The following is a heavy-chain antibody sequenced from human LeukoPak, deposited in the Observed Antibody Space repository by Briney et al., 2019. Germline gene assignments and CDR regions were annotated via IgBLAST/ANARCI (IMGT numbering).Heavy chain of an antibody. V-gene: IGHV1-69*13. CDR1: GGTFISYA. CDR3: ARDIGSVFTNWFDP. J-gene: IGHJ5*02. Sequence: SVKVSCKASGGTFISYAISWVRQAPGQGLEWMGGIIPIFGTANYAQKFQGRVTITADESTSTAYMELSSLRSEDTAVYYCARDIGSVFTNWFDPWGQGTLVTVSS. D-gene: IGHD5/OR15-5a*01. CDR2: IIPIFGTA.